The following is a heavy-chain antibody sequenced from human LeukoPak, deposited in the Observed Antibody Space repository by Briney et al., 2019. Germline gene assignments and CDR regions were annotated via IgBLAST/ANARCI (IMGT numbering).Heavy chain of an antibody. CDR1: GGTFSNYA. V-gene: IGHV1-69*05. J-gene: IGHJ5*01. D-gene: IGHD1-26*01. CDR2: IIPIFRTT. Sequence: ASVKVSCKASGGTFSNYAFSWVRQAPGQGLEWMGGIIPIFRTTNYAEQFQGRVTITTDESTNTAYLDLSSLRSEDTAVYYCAKDDGSAAMGFDSCGQGTLVSVSS. CDR3: AKDDGSAAMGFDS.